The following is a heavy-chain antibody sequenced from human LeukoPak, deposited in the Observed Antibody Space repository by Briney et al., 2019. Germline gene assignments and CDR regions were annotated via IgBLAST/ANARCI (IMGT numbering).Heavy chain of an antibody. Sequence: ASVKVSCKASGYTFTSYGISWVRQAPGQGLEWMGWISAYNGNTNYAQKLQGRVTMTTDTSTSTAYMELRSLRSDDTAVYYCARDLYSSSWDYYYYYMDVWGKGTTVTVSS. CDR2: ISAYNGNT. V-gene: IGHV1-18*01. D-gene: IGHD6-6*01. J-gene: IGHJ6*03. CDR3: ARDLYSSSWDYYYYYMDV. CDR1: GYTFTSYG.